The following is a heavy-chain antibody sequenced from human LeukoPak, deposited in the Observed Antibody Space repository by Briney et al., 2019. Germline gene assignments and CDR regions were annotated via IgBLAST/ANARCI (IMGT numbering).Heavy chain of an antibody. CDR2: ISGTSTYK. CDR3: ARGQTIRGGAFDI. D-gene: IGHD2-2*02. V-gene: IGHV3-21*01. CDR1: GFTFSGYS. Sequence: GESLRLSCAASGFTFSGYSLKWVRQAPGKGLEWVSSISGTSTYKYYADSVKGRFTISRDNAKNSLYLQMSSLRAEDTAVYYCARGQTIRGGAFDIWGQGTMVTVSS. J-gene: IGHJ3*02.